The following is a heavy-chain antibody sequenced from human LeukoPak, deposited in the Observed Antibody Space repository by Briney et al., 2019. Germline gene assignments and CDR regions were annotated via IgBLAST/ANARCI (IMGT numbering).Heavy chain of an antibody. Sequence: GGSLRLSCAASGFTFSSSWMHWVRQAPGKGLVWVSRLDGDGSTTTYADSVKGRFTISRDNAKNTLYLQLNSLGAEDTAVYYCTRGTGTTLDYWGQGTPVTVSS. CDR2: LDGDGSTT. CDR1: GFTFSSSW. CDR3: TRGTGTTLDY. J-gene: IGHJ4*02. D-gene: IGHD1-1*01. V-gene: IGHV3-74*01.